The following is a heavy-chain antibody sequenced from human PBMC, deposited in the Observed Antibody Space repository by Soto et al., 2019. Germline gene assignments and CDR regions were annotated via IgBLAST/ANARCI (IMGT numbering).Heavy chain of an antibody. CDR2: IWYDGSNK. Sequence: QVQLVESGGGVVQPGRSLRLSCAASGFTFSSYGMHWVRQAPGKGLEWVAVIWYDGSNKYYADSVKGRFTISRDNSKNSLYLQMNSLRAEDTAVYYCASPIGPDSFDIWGQGTMVTVSS. CDR3: ASPIGPDSFDI. V-gene: IGHV3-33*01. CDR1: GFTFSSYG. D-gene: IGHD2-21*01. J-gene: IGHJ3*02.